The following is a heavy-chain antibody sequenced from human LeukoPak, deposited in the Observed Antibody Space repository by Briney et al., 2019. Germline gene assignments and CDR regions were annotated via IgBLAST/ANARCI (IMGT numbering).Heavy chain of an antibody. CDR2: VTGSGDST. Sequence: GGSLRLSCVASGFTFSTYAMNWVRQAPGKGLDWVSGVTGSGDSTYYADSVKGRFTISRDNSKNTLYLQMNSLRGEDTAVYYCAKARSIEVEGNWFDPWGQGTLVTVSS. V-gene: IGHV3-23*01. CDR3: AKARSIEVEGNWFDP. J-gene: IGHJ5*02. CDR1: GFTFSTYA. D-gene: IGHD2-15*01.